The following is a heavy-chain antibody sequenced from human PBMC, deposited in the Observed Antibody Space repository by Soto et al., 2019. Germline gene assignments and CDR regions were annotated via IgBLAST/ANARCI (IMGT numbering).Heavy chain of an antibody. D-gene: IGHD4-17*01. CDR2: ISYSGTT. CDR1: GGSISSGNYY. CDR3: ATMGTPVTGLYYFDY. V-gene: IGHV4-30-4*01. Sequence: QVQLRESGPGLVKPSQTLSLTCTVSGGSISSGNYYWSWIRQPPGKGLGWIGFISYSGTTHYSASLRSRVSISVDTSKNQFSLDLSSVTAADTAVYYCATMGTPVTGLYYFDYWGQGTLVTVSS. J-gene: IGHJ4*02.